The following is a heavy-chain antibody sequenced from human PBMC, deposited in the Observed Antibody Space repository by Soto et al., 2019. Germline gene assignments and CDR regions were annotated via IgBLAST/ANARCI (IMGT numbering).Heavy chain of an antibody. CDR2: ISYDGSNK. CDR1: GFTFSSYG. J-gene: IGHJ4*02. Sequence: QVQLVESWGGVVQPGRSLRLSCSASGFTFSSYGMHWVRQAPGKGLEWVAVISYDGSNKYYADSVKGRFTISRDNSKNTLYLQMNSLRAEDTAVYYCVGGAVAGKSVGYWGQGTLVTVSS. D-gene: IGHD6-19*01. CDR3: VGGAVAGKSVGY. V-gene: IGHV3-30*03.